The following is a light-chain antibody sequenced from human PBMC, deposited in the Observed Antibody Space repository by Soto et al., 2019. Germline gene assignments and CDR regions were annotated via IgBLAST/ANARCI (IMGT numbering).Light chain of an antibody. CDR2: DVS. CDR3: SSYTSNSTNV. V-gene: IGLV2-14*03. J-gene: IGLJ1*01. CDR1: SSDVGAYNF. Sequence: QSALTQPASVSGSRGQSITISCTGTSSDVGAYNFVSWYQQHPGKLPKLMIFDVSRRPSGVSDRFSGSKSGNTASLTISGLQAEDEGDYYCSSYTSNSTNVFGSGTKLTVL.